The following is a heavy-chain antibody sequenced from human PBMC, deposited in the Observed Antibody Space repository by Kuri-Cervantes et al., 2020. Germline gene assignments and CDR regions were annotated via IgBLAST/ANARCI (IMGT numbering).Heavy chain of an antibody. V-gene: IGHV4-38-2*01. D-gene: IGHD3-22*01. CDR2: IYYSGST. CDR3: ARGHYYDSSGYYPRRGDYYYMDV. J-gene: IGHJ6*03. CDR1: GYSISSGYY. Sequence: PGGSLRLSCAVSGYSISSGYYWGWIRQPPGKGLEWIGNIYYSGSTYYNPSLQSRITISVDTSKTQFSLKLSSVTAADTAVYYCARGHYYDSSGYYPRRGDYYYMDVWGKGTTVTVSS.